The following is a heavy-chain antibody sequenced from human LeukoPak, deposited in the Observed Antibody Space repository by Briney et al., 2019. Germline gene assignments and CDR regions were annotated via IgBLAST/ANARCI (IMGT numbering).Heavy chain of an antibody. CDR3: ARDQSILTGYYTPPFDY. J-gene: IGHJ4*02. CDR2: INANSGVT. D-gene: IGHD3-9*01. V-gene: IGHV1-2*02. CDR1: GYTFTGYY. Sequence: ASVKVSCKSSGYTFTGYYIHWVRQAPGQGLEWMDWINANSGVTKCAQKFQGRVTMTRDTSISTAYMELSRLRSDDTAVYYCARDQSILTGYYTPPFDYWGQGTLVTVSS.